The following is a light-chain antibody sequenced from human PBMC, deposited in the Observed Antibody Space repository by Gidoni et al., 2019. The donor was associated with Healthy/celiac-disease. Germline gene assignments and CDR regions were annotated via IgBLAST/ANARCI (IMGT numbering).Light chain of an antibody. CDR1: QDISNY. Sequence: PYSLSASVGDRVTITCQASQDISNYLNWYQQKTGKAPKLLIYDASNLETGVPSRFSGSGSGTDFTFTISSLQPEDIATYYCQQLGTFGGGTKVEIK. CDR3: QQLGT. J-gene: IGKJ4*01. V-gene: IGKV1-33*01. CDR2: DAS.